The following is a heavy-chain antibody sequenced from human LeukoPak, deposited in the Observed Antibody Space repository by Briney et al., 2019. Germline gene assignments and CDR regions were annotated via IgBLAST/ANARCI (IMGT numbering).Heavy chain of an antibody. CDR1: GGSISSGDYY. CDR2: IYYSGST. J-gene: IGHJ4*02. V-gene: IGHV4-30-4*08. CDR3: ARAALRDNGGFDY. Sequence: PSETLSLTCTVSGGSISSGDYYWSWIRQPPGKGLEWIGYIYYSGSTYYNPSLKSRVTISVDTSKNQFSLKLSSVTAADTAVYYCARAALRDNGGFDYWGQGTLVTVSS. D-gene: IGHD2-8*01.